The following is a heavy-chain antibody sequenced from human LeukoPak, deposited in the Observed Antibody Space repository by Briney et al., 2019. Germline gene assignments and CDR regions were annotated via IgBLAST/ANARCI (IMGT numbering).Heavy chain of an antibody. J-gene: IGHJ6*03. Sequence: PSETLSLTCTVSGGSISSYYWSWIRQPPGKGLEWIGYIYYSGTTNYNPSLKSRVTILVDTSKNQFSLKVSSVTAADTAVYYCARGRVLRFLEWLPNYYYYYMDVWGKGTTVTVSS. V-gene: IGHV4-59*12. CDR1: GGSISSYY. CDR2: IYYSGTT. D-gene: IGHD3-3*01. CDR3: ARGRVLRFLEWLPNYYYYYMDV.